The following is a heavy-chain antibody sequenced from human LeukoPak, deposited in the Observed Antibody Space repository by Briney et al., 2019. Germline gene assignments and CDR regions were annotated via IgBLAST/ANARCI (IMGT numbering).Heavy chain of an antibody. CDR1: GVSISPYY. CDR2: IHTSGSN. CDR3: ARLSAAVHLGAFDL. Sequence: PSETLPLTCAVSGVSISPYYWAWIRQPPGKGLEWIGYIHTSGSNNQYPSLKSRVTISVDKSKNHFSLRLTSVTAADTAVYYCARLSAAVHLGAFDLWGQGTMVTVSS. J-gene: IGHJ3*01. D-gene: IGHD3-3*01. V-gene: IGHV4-4*09.